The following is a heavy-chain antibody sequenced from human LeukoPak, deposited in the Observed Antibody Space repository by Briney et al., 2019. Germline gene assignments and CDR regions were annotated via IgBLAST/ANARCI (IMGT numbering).Heavy chain of an antibody. CDR2: IYYSGST. V-gene: IGHV4-30-4*08. J-gene: IGHJ4*02. D-gene: IGHD3-3*01. CDR3: ARIRFGVVIRRPYYFDF. CDR1: GGSISSGDYY. Sequence: SETLSVTCTVSGGSISSGDYYWSWIRQPPGKGLEWIGYIYYSGSTYYNPSLKSRVTISVDTSKNQFSLKLSSVTAADTAVYYCARIRFGVVIRRPYYFDFWGQGTLVTVSS.